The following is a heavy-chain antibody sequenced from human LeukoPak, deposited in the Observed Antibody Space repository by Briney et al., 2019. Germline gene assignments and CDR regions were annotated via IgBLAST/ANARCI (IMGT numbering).Heavy chain of an antibody. J-gene: IGHJ4*02. CDR3: ARKGITMIVVAATGYYFDY. Sequence: PGGSLRLSCAASGFTFSSYWMSWVRQAPGKGLEWVANIKQDGGEKYYVDSVKGRFTISRDNAKNSLYLQVNSLRAEDTAVYYCARKGITMIVVAATGYYFDYWGQGTLVTVSS. V-gene: IGHV3-7*05. D-gene: IGHD3-22*01. CDR2: IKQDGGEK. CDR1: GFTFSSYW.